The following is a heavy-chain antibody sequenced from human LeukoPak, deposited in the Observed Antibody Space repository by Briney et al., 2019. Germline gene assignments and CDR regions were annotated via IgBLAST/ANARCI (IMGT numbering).Heavy chain of an antibody. Sequence: SEALSLTCSVSGGSISSSTYYWGWIRQPPGKGLEWIGNIYFSGSTYYNPSLKSRVTISLDTSKNQFSLKLYSVTAADTSVYYCARHSGYCTSTSCYEIDYWGQGTLVTVSS. J-gene: IGHJ4*02. CDR2: IYFSGST. CDR1: GGSISSSTYY. V-gene: IGHV4-39*01. CDR3: ARHSGYCTSTSCYEIDY. D-gene: IGHD2-2*03.